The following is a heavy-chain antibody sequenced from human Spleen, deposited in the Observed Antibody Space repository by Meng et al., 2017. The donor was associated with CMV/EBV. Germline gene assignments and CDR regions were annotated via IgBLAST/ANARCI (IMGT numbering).Heavy chain of an antibody. CDR2: IKQDGSDK. Sequence: GESLKISCTTSGFSFGDYAVNWVRQTPGKGLEWVANIKQDGSDKYYVDSVKGRFTISRDNAKNSLYLQMDSLRAEDTAVYYCAKAGDSSPRYYYYGMDVWGQGTTVTVSS. CDR3: AKAGDSSPRYYYYGMDV. CDR1: GFSFGDYA. V-gene: IGHV3-7*01. J-gene: IGHJ6*02. D-gene: IGHD2-21*02.